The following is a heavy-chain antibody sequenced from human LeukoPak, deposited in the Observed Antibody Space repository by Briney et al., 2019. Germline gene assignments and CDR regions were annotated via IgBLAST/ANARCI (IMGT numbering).Heavy chain of an antibody. V-gene: IGHV4-59*08. CDR1: GGSISRYF. Sequence: PSETLSLTCTVSGGSISRYFWNWIRQPPGKGLEWIGYIYSSGSTNYNPSLKSRVTISVDTSKNQFSLKLNSVTAADTALYYCARGTWSAGMRMRGYYFDDWGQGTLVTVSS. CDR3: ARGTWSAGMRMRGYYFDD. D-gene: IGHD6-19*01. CDR2: IYSSGST. J-gene: IGHJ4*02.